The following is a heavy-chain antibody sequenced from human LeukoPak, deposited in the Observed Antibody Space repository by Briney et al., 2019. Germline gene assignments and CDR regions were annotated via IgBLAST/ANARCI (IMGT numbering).Heavy chain of an antibody. D-gene: IGHD2-2*01. Sequence: SETLSLTCTVSGGSISSYYWSWIRQPPGKGLEWIGYIYYSGSTNYNPSLKSRVTISVDTSKNQFSLKLSSVTTADTAVYYCARHCRDIVVVPAHGGAEGCYNWFDPWGQGTLVTVSS. V-gene: IGHV4-59*08. CDR3: ARHCRDIVVVPAHGGAEGCYNWFDP. J-gene: IGHJ5*02. CDR1: GGSISSYY. CDR2: IYYSGST.